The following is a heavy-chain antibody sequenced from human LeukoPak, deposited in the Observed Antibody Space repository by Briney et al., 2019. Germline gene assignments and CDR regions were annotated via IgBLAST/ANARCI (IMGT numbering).Heavy chain of an antibody. V-gene: IGHV3-74*01. J-gene: IGHJ6*02. D-gene: IGHD3-10*01. CDR2: INSDGSST. CDR3: ARVKTDGSGSYYQGMDV. CDR1: GFTFSSYA. Sequence: GGSLRLSCTASGFTFSSYAMSWVRQAPGKGLVWVSRINSDGSSTSYADSVKGRFTISRDNAKNTLYVQMNSLRAEDTAVYYCARVKTDGSGSYYQGMDVWGQGTTVTVSS.